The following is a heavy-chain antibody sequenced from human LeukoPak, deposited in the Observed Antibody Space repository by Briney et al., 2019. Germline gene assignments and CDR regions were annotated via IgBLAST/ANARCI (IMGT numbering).Heavy chain of an antibody. V-gene: IGHV3-74*01. CDR2: IKTDGSSA. Sequence: PAGGSLRLSCAASGFSFSSYWMHWVRQAPGKGLVWVSRIKTDGSSATYADSVKGRFTISRDNAKNTLYLQMNSLQTEDTAVYYCATDFYDSTWGQGTLVTVSS. D-gene: IGHD3-22*01. CDR3: ATDFYDST. J-gene: IGHJ5*02. CDR1: GFSFSSYW.